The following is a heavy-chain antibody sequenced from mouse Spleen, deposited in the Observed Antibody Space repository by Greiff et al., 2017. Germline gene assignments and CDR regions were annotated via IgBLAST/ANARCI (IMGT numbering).Heavy chain of an antibody. J-gene: IGHJ4*01. D-gene: IGHD4-1*01. CDR1: GFTFSDYG. Sequence: EVMLVESGGGLVKPGGSLKLSCAASGFTFSDYGMHWVRQAPEKGLEWVAYISSGSSTIYYADTVKGRFTISRDNAKNTLFLQMTSLRSEDTAMYYCARRTGYAMDYLGQGTSVTVSS. CDR3: ARRTGYAMDY. V-gene: IGHV5-17*01. CDR2: ISSGSSTI.